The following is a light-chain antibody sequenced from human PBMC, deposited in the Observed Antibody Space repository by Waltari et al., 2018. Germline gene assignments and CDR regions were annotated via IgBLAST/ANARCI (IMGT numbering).Light chain of an antibody. CDR2: AAS. J-gene: IGKJ4*01. Sequence: EIVLTQSPATLSLSPGERATLACRASQSVSSYLDWYQQKPGQAPRLLIYAASNRATGIPARFSGSWSGTYFSLTISSLEPEDFALYYCQQRSNWPLTFGRGTKVEIK. CDR1: QSVSSY. CDR3: QQRSNWPLT. V-gene: IGKV3-11*01.